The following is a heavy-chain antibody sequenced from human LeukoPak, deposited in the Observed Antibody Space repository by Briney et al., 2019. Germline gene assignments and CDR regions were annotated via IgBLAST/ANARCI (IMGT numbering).Heavy chain of an antibody. V-gene: IGHV3-48*04. CDR1: GFTFSIYS. CDR2: ISTSSSTI. J-gene: IGHJ4*02. CDR3: ARDPNASGTIFGADRFDS. D-gene: IGHD3-3*01. Sequence: GGSLRLSCAASGFTFSIYSMNWVRQAPGKGLEWVSYISTSSSTIYYADSVKGRFTISRDNAKNSLYLQMNSLRAEDTAVYYCARDPNASGTIFGADRFDSWGQGTLVTVSS.